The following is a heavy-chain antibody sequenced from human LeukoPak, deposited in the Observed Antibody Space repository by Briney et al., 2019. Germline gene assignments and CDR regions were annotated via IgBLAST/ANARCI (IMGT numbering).Heavy chain of an antibody. V-gene: IGHV3-7*01. D-gene: IGHD5-18*01. CDR1: GFTFNNYW. J-gene: IGHJ5*02. Sequence: PGGSLRLSCAASGFTFNNYWMSRVRQAPGKGLEWVANIKQDGSEKYYVDSVKGRFTISRDNAKNSLYLQMNSLRAEDTAVYYCAAYSYGYGVSRWFDPWGQGTLVTVSS. CDR2: IKQDGSEK. CDR3: AAYSYGYGVSRWFDP.